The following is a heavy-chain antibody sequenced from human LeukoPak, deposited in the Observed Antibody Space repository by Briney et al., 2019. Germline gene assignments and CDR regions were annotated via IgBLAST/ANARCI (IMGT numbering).Heavy chain of an antibody. D-gene: IGHD6-13*01. Sequence: SVKVSSKASGGTFSSYAISWVRQAPGQGLEWMGGIIPIFGTANYTQKFQGRVTITTDESTSTAYMELSSLRSEDTAVYYCARDGYGQQLVQWGQGTLVTVSS. CDR2: IIPIFGTA. V-gene: IGHV1-69*05. J-gene: IGHJ4*02. CDR1: GGTFSSYA. CDR3: ARDGYGQQLVQ.